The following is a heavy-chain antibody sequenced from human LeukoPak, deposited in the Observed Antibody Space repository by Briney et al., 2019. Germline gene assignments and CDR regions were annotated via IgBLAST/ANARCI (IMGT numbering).Heavy chain of an antibody. D-gene: IGHD3-10*01. CDR3: ARRYYYGSGSYYPNDY. CDR2: MNPNSGNT. J-gene: IGHJ4*02. Sequence: ASVKVSCKASGYTFTSYDINWVRQATGQGLEWMRWMNPNSGNTGYAQKFQGRVTMTRNTSISTAYMELSSLRSEDTAVYYCARRYYYGSGSYYPNDYWGQGTLVTVSS. V-gene: IGHV1-8*01. CDR1: GYTFTSYD.